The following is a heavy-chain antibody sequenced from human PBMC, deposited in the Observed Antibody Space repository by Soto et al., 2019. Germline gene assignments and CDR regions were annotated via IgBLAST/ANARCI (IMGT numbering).Heavy chain of an antibody. CDR3: ARVAPVTRYFDL. J-gene: IGHJ2*01. Sequence: SETLSLTCAVYGGSFSGYYWSWIRQPPGKGLEWIGEINHSGSTNYNPSLKSRVTISVDTSKSQFSLKLTSVTAADTAVYYCARVAPVTRYFDLWGRGTLVTVSS. D-gene: IGHD4-17*01. CDR1: GGSFSGYY. V-gene: IGHV4-34*01. CDR2: INHSGST.